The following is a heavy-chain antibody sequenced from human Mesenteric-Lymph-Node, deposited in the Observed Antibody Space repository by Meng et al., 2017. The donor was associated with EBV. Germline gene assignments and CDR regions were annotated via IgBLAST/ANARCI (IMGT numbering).Heavy chain of an antibody. Sequence: QLHLPQPAPDRVHPSRTVTLPVTVSGGSVSSGGCNWCCLRHPPGMVLEWIAYIYNSGSTNYTPSHKSRVTISVDTSKNQFSLKLSSVTADDTAVYYCARDSELDGPFDPWGQGTLVTVSS. CDR1: GGSVSSGGCN. CDR2: IYNSGST. D-gene: IGHD6-6*01. J-gene: IGHJ5*02. CDR3: ARDSELDGPFDP. V-gene: IGHV4-61*08.